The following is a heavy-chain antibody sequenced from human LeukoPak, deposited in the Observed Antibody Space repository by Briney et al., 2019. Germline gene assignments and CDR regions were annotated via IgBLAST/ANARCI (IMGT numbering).Heavy chain of an antibody. J-gene: IGHJ4*02. CDR3: ARGSTYYDSSGQVPFDY. CDR1: GFPFSSYW. CDR2: IQNDASTE. Sequence: GGSLRLSCVASGFPFSSYWMTWVRQAPGKGLEWVAVIQNDASTENFADSVKGRFTISRDNSKNTVFLQMNSLRVEDTAVYYCARGSTYYDSSGQVPFDYWGQGTLVTVSS. V-gene: IGHV3-30*03. D-gene: IGHD3-22*01.